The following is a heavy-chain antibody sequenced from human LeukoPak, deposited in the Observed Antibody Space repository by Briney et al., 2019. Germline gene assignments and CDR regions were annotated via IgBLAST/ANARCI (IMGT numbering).Heavy chain of an antibody. J-gene: IGHJ4*02. D-gene: IGHD5-12*01. CDR3: AKSNGYGLIDY. V-gene: IGHV4-39*01. Sequence: SETLSLTCAVSGASISSSNYYWGWVRQSPGKGLEWVGNIYSSGNTYYNASLKSRVTMYIDTSKNQFSLKLSSVTAADTAMYYCAKSNGYGLIDYWGQGTLVTVSS. CDR1: GASISSSNYY. CDR2: IYSSGNT.